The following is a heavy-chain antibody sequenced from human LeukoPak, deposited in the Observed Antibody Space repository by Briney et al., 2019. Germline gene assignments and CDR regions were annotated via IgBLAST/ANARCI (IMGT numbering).Heavy chain of an antibody. CDR1: GFTLSAYW. D-gene: IGHD3-9*01. CDR3: AREHYDILSRRGMDV. Sequence: GGSLRLSCAVSGFTLSAYWMHWVRQAPGKGLVWVSRMNTDGSSTLYADSVKGRFTISRGNAKNTLYLQMNSLRVEDTAVYYCAREHYDILSRRGMDVWGKGTTVTVSS. J-gene: IGHJ6*04. CDR2: MNTDGSST. V-gene: IGHV3-74*03.